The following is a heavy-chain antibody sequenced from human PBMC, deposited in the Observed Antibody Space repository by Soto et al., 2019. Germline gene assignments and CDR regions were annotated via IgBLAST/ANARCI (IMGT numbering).Heavy chain of an antibody. Sequence: TLSLTCTVSGGSISSYYWSWIRQPAGKGLEWIGRIYTSGSTNYNPSLKSRVTMSVDTSKNQFSLKLSSVTAADTAVYYCAREEGVMVRGVIIRDWFDPWGQGTLVTVSS. J-gene: IGHJ5*02. V-gene: IGHV4-4*07. CDR1: GGSISSYY. D-gene: IGHD3-10*01. CDR3: AREEGVMVRGVIIRDWFDP. CDR2: IYTSGST.